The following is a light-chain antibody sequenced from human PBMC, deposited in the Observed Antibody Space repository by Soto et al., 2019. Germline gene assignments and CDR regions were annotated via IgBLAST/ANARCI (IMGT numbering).Light chain of an antibody. CDR1: QSVRGNN. CDR3: QQYNKWPRT. Sequence: DIVLSKSPSTLSSSPRQRATLYCMASQSVRGNNLAWYQQKPGQAPRLLIYGVSSRATGIPDRFSGSGSGTDFTLTISSLQSEDIAVYYCQQYNKWPRTFGQGTKV. CDR2: GVS. J-gene: IGKJ1*01. V-gene: IGKV3-20*01.